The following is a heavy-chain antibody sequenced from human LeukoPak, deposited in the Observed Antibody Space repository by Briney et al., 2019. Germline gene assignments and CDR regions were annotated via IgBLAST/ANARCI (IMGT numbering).Heavy chain of an antibody. J-gene: IGHJ4*02. Sequence: VASVKVSCKASGYTFTSYDINWVRQATGQGLEWMGWMNPNSGNTGYAQKFQGRVTMTRNTSISTAYMELSSLRSEDTAVYYCVRGYSSGWHSNVYFDYWGQGALVTVSS. CDR2: MNPNSGNT. V-gene: IGHV1-8*01. CDR3: VRGYSSGWHSNVYFDY. D-gene: IGHD6-25*01. CDR1: GYTFTSYD.